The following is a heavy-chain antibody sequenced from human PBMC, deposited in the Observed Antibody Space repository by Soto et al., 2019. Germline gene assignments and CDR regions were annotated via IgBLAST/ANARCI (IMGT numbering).Heavy chain of an antibody. CDR3: SHGPPHPRAFDV. CDR1: GFSLSTSGVS. J-gene: IGHJ3*01. CDR2: IYWDDVK. V-gene: IGHV2-5*02. Sequence: QITLEESGPTLVKATQTLTLTCTFSGFSLSTSGVSVGWLRQPPGKALEWLALIYWDDVKRYSPSLMSRLTITKDTSKNQVVLTITNMDPVDTATDFCSHGPPHPRAFDVLGQGTMVTVSS.